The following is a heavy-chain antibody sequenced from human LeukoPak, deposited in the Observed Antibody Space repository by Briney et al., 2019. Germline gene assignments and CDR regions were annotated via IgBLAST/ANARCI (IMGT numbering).Heavy chain of an antibody. CDR2: IHNSGST. J-gene: IGHJ5*02. Sequence: SETLTLTCTVSGGPHSRYYGSGMRQPPGKGLEWIGFIHNSGSTYYNPSLKSRLSISVEKSKNQSSLMLSYVTAADTAVYYFSRGQVYTVATYKCCDLWGQGTLVTVSS. D-gene: IGHD4-17*01. CDR3: SRGQVYTVATYKCCDL. V-gene: IGHV4-4*09. CDR1: GGPHSRYY.